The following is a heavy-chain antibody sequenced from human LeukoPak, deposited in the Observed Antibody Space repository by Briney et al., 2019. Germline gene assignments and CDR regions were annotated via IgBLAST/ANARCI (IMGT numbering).Heavy chain of an antibody. CDR2: ISVSSSYI. CDR1: GFTFSTYT. CDR3: TRDGKDCSSTSCSADY. D-gene: IGHD2-2*01. Sequence: GGSLRLSCAASGFTFSTYTMNWVRQAPGKGLEWVSSISVSSSYIYYAGSVKGRFTISRDNAKNSLYLQMNSLRVEDTAVYLCTRDGKDCSSTSCSADYWGQGTLVAVSS. V-gene: IGHV3-21*01. J-gene: IGHJ4*02.